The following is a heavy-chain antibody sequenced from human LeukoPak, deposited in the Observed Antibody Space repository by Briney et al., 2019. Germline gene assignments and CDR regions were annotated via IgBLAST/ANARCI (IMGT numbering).Heavy chain of an antibody. D-gene: IGHD1-26*01. CDR1: GFTFSSYG. V-gene: IGHV3-30*18. CDR2: ISYDGSNK. CDR3: AKEGPRENYYYGMDV. Sequence: QTGGSLRLSCAASGFTFSSYGMHWVRQAPGKGLEWVAVISYDGSNKYYADSVKRRFTISRDNSKNTLYLQMNSLRAEDTAVYYCAKEGPRENYYYGMDVWGQGTTVTVSS. J-gene: IGHJ6*02.